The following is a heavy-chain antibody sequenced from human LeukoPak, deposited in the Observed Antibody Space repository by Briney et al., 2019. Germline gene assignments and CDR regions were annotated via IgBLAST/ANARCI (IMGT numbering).Heavy chain of an antibody. D-gene: IGHD2-2*01. Sequence: AASVKVSFKTSGGTFSSYAISWVRQAPGQGLEWMGGIIPIFGTANYAQKFQGRVTITADESTSTAYMELSSLRSEDTAVYYCARDRSGNVVVPAAYFDYWGQGTLVTVSS. J-gene: IGHJ4*02. CDR2: IIPIFGTA. CDR1: GGTFSSYA. CDR3: ARDRSGNVVVPAAYFDY. V-gene: IGHV1-69*13.